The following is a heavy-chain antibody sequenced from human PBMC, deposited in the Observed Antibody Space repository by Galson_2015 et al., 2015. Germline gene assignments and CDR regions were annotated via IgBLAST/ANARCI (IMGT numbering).Heavy chain of an antibody. J-gene: IGHJ6*02. CDR2: ISWDGGST. CDR1: GFTFDDYT. D-gene: IGHD2-15*01. V-gene: IGHV3-43*01. CDR3: AKGGFCSGGSCYSSYYYYYGMDV. Sequence: SLRLSCAASGFTFDDYTMHWVRQAPGKGLEWVSLISWDGGSTYYADSVKGRFTISRDNSKNSLYLQMNSLRTEDTALYYCAKGGFCSGGSCYSSYYYYYGMDVWGQGTTVAVSS.